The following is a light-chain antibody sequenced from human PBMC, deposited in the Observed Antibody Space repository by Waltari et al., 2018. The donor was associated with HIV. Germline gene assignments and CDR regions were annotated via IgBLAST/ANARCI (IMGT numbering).Light chain of an antibody. Sequence: QSALTQPPSVSGSPGQSVTISCTGTSSDVGAYDRISWYHQPPGTAPKLMIYAVIYRPSGVPDRFSGSKSGHTASLTISGLQAEDEGDYYCSSYTSSNIYVFGTATTVTVL. J-gene: IGLJ1*01. CDR3: SSYTSSNIYV. CDR2: AVI. CDR1: SSDVGAYDR. V-gene: IGLV2-18*02.